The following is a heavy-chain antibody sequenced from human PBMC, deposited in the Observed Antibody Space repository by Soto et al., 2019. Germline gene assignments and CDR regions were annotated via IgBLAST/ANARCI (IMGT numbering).Heavy chain of an antibody. CDR1: GGSISSSSYY. V-gene: IGHV4-39*01. Sequence: SETLSLTCTVSGGSISSSSYYWGWIRQPPGKGLEWIGSIYYSGSTYYNPSLKSRVTISVDTSKNQFSLKLSSVTAAHTRVYYCARHKSGQRLPGPTDYWGAGALVTVSS. CDR2: IYYSGST. J-gene: IGHJ4*02. CDR3: ARHKSGQRLPGPTDY. D-gene: IGHD6-19*01.